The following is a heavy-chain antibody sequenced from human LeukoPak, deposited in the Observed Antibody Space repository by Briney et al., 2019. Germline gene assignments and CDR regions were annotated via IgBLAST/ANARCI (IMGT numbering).Heavy chain of an antibody. J-gene: IGHJ4*02. CDR3: ARGSYYDY. CDR1: GYTFTCCY. D-gene: IGHD1-26*01. Sequence: ASGKVSCKAAGYTFTCCYIHWVRQAPGQGLEWMGWINPNSGGTNYAQKFQGRVTMTRDTSISTAYMELSRLRSDDTAVYYCARGSYYDYWGQGTLVTVSS. V-gene: IGHV1-2*02. CDR2: INPNSGGT.